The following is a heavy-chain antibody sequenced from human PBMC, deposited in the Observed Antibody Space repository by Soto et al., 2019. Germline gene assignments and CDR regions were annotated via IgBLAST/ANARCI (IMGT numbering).Heavy chain of an antibody. CDR3: ARSRLGVCSSTSCGAYGMDV. V-gene: IGHV1-69*13. Sequence: SVKVSCKASGGTFSSYAISWVRQAPGQGLEWMGGIIPIFGTANYAQKFQGRVTITADESTSTAYMELSSLRSEDTAVYYCARSRLGVCSSTSCGAYGMDVWGQGTTVTVSS. CDR1: GGTFSSYA. CDR2: IIPIFGTA. D-gene: IGHD2-2*01. J-gene: IGHJ6*02.